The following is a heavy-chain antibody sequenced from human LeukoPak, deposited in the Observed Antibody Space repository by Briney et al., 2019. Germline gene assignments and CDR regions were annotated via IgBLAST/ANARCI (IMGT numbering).Heavy chain of an antibody. J-gene: IGHJ5*01. CDR1: GFSFSNYF. CDR3: AREASGNYYVFDS. CDR2: ITNSGRST. Sequence: GGSLRLSCEASGFSFSNYFISWIRQAPGKGLEWVGYITNSGRSTSYADAVKGRFTISRDNAKKSVYLEMTDLRVEDNAVYYCAREASGNYYVFDSWGQGTLVSVSP. D-gene: IGHD1-26*01. V-gene: IGHV3-11*04.